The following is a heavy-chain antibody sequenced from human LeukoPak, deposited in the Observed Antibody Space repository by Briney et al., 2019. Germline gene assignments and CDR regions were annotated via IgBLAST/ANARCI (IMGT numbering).Heavy chain of an antibody. Sequence: GSLRLSCAASGFTFRSYAMHWVRQAPGKGLEWVAVISYVGSNKYYADSVKGRFTISRDNSKNTLYLQMNSLRAEDTAVYYCAREEVAGTDYWGQGALVTVSS. CDR2: ISYVGSNK. D-gene: IGHD6-19*01. CDR3: AREEVAGTDY. J-gene: IGHJ4*02. CDR1: GFTFRSYA. V-gene: IGHV3-30-3*01.